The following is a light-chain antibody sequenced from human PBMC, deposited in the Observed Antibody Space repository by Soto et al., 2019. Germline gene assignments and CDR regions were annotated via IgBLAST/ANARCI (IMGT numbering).Light chain of an antibody. J-gene: IGLJ1*01. V-gene: IGLV1-40*01. CDR3: QSYDSSLGGSRV. CDR2: HNS. Sequence: QTVVTQPPSVSGAPGQRVTISCTGSSSNIGAGYDVHWYQQLPGTAPKLLIYHNSNRPSGVPDRFSGSKSGTSASLAITGLQAEDEADYYCQSYDSSLGGSRVFGTGTKLTVL. CDR1: SSNIGAGYD.